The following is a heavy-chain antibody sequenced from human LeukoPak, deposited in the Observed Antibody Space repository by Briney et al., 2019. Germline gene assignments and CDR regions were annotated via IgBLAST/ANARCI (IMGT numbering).Heavy chain of an antibody. CDR3: ARENMGDYFSFDY. CDR2: ISYDGSNK. D-gene: IGHD4-17*01. CDR1: GFTFSSYG. Sequence: EGSLRLSCAASGFTFSSYGMHWVRQAPGKGLEWVAVISYDGSNKYYADSVKGRFTISRDNSKNTLYLQMNSLRAEDTAVYYCARENMGDYFSFDYWGQGTLVTVSS. V-gene: IGHV3-30*03. J-gene: IGHJ4*02.